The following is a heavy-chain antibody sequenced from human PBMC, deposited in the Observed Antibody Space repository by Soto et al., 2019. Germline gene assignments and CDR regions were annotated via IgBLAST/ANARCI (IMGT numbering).Heavy chain of an antibody. CDR3: ARDLGVVPATIVRPYDP. Sequence: ASVKVSCKASGYTFTSYGISWVRQAPGQGLEWMGWISAYNGNTNYAQKLQGRVTMTTDTSTSTAYMELRSLRSDDTAVYYCARDLGVVPATIVRPYDPWGQGTLVTVSS. CDR1: GYTFTSYG. V-gene: IGHV1-18*01. J-gene: IGHJ5*02. D-gene: IGHD2-2*01. CDR2: ISAYNGNT.